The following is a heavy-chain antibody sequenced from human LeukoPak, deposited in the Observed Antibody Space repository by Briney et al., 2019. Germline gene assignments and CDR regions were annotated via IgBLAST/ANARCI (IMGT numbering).Heavy chain of an antibody. D-gene: IGHD3-22*01. CDR3: ARSPGITMIVVVITPFDY. Sequence: SVKVSCKASGGTFSSYAISWVRQAPGQGLEWMGRIIPIFGTANYAQKFQGRVTITADKSTSTAYMELRSLRSDDTAVYYCARSPGITMIVVVITPFDYWGQGTLVTVSS. J-gene: IGHJ4*02. CDR2: IIPIFGTA. CDR1: GGTFSSYA. V-gene: IGHV1-69*06.